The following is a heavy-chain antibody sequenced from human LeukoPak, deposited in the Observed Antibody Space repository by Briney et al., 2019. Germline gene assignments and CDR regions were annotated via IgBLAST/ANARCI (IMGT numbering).Heavy chain of an antibody. CDR3: ARDYKYAFDN. CDR1: GFIFSNYG. Sequence: PGGSLRLSCEASGFIFSNYGMHWVRQAPGKGLEWLALIWYEGQTKFYADSVKGRFTISGDKAKNSLYLQMNSLRVEDTAVYYCARDYKYAFDNWGQGTLVTVSS. J-gene: IGHJ4*02. CDR2: IWYEGQTK. D-gene: IGHD5-24*01. V-gene: IGHV3-33*01.